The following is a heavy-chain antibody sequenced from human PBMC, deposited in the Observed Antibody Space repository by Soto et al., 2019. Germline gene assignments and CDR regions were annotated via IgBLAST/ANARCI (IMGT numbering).Heavy chain of an antibody. CDR1: GYTFFTYD. CDR2: ISTYSGDT. CDR3: ARHHGPTTSENWFDP. J-gene: IGHJ5*02. V-gene: IGHV1-18*01. D-gene: IGHD5-12*01. Sequence: QVHLVQSGVEVKTPGASVKVSCQASGYTFFTYDISWVRQAPGQGREWMGWISTYSGDTKYAQKFQGRVTMTTDTSTTTAYLELRSVRSDDTAVYYCARHHGPTTSENWFDPWGQGTLVTVSS.